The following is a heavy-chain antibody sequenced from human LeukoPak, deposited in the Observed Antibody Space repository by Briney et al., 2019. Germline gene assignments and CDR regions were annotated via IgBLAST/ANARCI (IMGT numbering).Heavy chain of an antibody. Sequence: SVKVSCKASGGTFSSYAISWVRQAPGQGLEWMGGIIPIFGTANYAQKFQGRVTITTDESTSTAYMELRSLRSDDTAVYYCASGEGVAAFDYWGQGTLVTVSS. V-gene: IGHV1-69*05. CDR1: GGTFSSYA. D-gene: IGHD3-3*01. CDR3: ASGEGVAAFDY. J-gene: IGHJ4*02. CDR2: IIPIFGTA.